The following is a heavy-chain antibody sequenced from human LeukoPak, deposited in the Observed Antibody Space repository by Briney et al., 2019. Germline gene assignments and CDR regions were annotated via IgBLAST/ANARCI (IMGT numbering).Heavy chain of an antibody. J-gene: IGHJ5*02. Sequence: PSETLSLTCAVYGGSFSGYYWSWIRQPPGKGLEWVGEINPSGSTNYNPSLKSRVTISVDTSKNQFSLKLSSVTAADTAVYYCARTAHYAIAAAGTGIYNWFDPCGQGTRVTVSS. D-gene: IGHD6-13*01. CDR2: INPSGST. V-gene: IGHV4-34*01. CDR1: GGSFSGYY. CDR3: ARTAHYAIAAAGTGIYNWFDP.